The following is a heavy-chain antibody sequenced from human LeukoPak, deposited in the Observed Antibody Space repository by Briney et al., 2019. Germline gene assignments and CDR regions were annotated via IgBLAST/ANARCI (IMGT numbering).Heavy chain of an antibody. D-gene: IGHD3-22*01. Sequence: PGGSLRLSCAASGITLGGYWMSWVRQAPGKGLEWVANIKPDGSEENYVDSVKGRFTISRDNAKNSLSLQMNSLRADDTAVYYCARRGPVMYYDSSGNEWFDPWGQGTLVTVSS. J-gene: IGHJ5*02. CDR3: ARRGPVMYYDSSGNEWFDP. CDR1: GITLGGYW. V-gene: IGHV3-7*01. CDR2: IKPDGSEE.